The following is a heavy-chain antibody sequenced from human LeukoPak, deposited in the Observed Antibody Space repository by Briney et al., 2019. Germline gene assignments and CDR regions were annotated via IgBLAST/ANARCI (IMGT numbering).Heavy chain of an antibody. Sequence: GESLQISCKGSGYSFTSYWIGWVRQMPGKGLEWMGIIYPGDSDTRYSPSFQGQVTISADKSISTAYLQWSSLKASDTAMYYCARYSFDGGSYGLYNWFDPWGQGTLVTVSS. CDR2: IYPGDSDT. J-gene: IGHJ5*02. CDR3: ARYSFDGGSYGLYNWFDP. D-gene: IGHD5-18*01. V-gene: IGHV5-51*01. CDR1: GYSFTSYW.